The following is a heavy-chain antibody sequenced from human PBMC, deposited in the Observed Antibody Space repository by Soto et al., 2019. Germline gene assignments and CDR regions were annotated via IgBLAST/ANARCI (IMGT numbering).Heavy chain of an antibody. Sequence: GGSLRLSCAASGFTFSSYSMHWVRQAPGKGLEWVAVISYDGSNKYYADSVKGRFTISRDNSKNTLYLQMNSLRAEDTAVYYCARDLGEFDIWGKGTMVTLS. CDR2: ISYDGSNK. V-gene: IGHV3-30-3*01. J-gene: IGHJ3*02. CDR1: GFTFSSYS. D-gene: IGHD2-21*01. CDR3: ARDLGEFDI.